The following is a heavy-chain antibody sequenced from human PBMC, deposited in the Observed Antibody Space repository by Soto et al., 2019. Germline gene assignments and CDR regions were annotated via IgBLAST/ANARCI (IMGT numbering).Heavy chain of an antibody. J-gene: IGHJ6*02. CDR2: INHSGST. CDR1: GGSLSGYY. Sequence: SETLSLTCAVYGGSLSGYYWSWIRQPPGKGLEWIGEINHSGSTNYNPSLKSRVTISVDTSKNQFSLKLSSVTAADTAVYYCARFVLLWFGPEFYNYGMDVWGQGTTVTVSS. D-gene: IGHD3-10*01. CDR3: ARFVLLWFGPEFYNYGMDV. V-gene: IGHV4-34*01.